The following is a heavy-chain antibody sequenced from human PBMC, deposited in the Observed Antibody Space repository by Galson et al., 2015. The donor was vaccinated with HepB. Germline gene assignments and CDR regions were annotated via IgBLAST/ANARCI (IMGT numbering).Heavy chain of an antibody. J-gene: IGHJ4*02. CDR3: AKDLISGSSWELDY. V-gene: IGHV3-23*01. CDR1: GFTFSSHA. CDR2: ISGSGGNT. Sequence: SLRLSCAASGFTFSSHAMSWVRQAPGKGLEWVSGISGSGGNTYYADSVKGRFTISRDNSKITLYLQMNSLRVEDTALYFCAKDLISGSSWELDYWGQGTLVTVSS. D-gene: IGHD6-13*01.